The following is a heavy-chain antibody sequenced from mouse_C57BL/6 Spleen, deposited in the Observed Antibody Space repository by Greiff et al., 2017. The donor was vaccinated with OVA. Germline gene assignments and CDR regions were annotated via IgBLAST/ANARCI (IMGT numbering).Heavy chain of an antibody. D-gene: IGHD1-2*01. V-gene: IGHV1-53*01. CDR2: LNPSNGGT. CDR3: ARDGGGITRPGTWFAY. Sequence: QVQLQQPGTELVKPGASVKLSCKASGYTFTSYWMHWVKQRPGQGLEWIGNLNPSNGGTNYNEKFKSKATLTVDKSSSTAYMQLSSLTSEDTAVYYCARDGGGITRPGTWFAYWGEGTLVTVSA. CDR1: GYTFTSYW. J-gene: IGHJ3*01.